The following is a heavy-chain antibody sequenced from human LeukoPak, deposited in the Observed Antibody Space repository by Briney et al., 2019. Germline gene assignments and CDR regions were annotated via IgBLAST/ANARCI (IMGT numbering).Heavy chain of an antibody. J-gene: IGHJ4*02. Sequence: GGSLRLSCAASGFTFSNYNMNWVRQAPGKGLEWVSSISSSSSYIYYADSVKGRFTVSRDNAKNSLYLQMNSLRAEDTAVYYYAVYDFWSGTHFDYWGQGTLVTVSS. CDR3: AVYDFWSGTHFDY. D-gene: IGHD3-3*01. CDR2: ISSSSSYI. V-gene: IGHV3-21*01. CDR1: GFTFSNYN.